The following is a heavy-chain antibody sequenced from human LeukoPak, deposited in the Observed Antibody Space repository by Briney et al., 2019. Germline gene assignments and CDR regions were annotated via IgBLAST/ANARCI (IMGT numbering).Heavy chain of an antibody. D-gene: IGHD6-19*01. J-gene: IGHJ4*02. CDR2: ITGSGGST. CDR1: GFTFSNYG. CDR3: AKSRYSSGPMGY. Sequence: PGGSLRLSCAASGFTFSNYGLSWVRQAPGKGLDWVSGITGSGGSTYYADSVKGRFTISRDNSKNTLYLQMNSLRAEDTAIYYCAKSRYSSGPMGYWGQGTLVTVSS. V-gene: IGHV3-23*01.